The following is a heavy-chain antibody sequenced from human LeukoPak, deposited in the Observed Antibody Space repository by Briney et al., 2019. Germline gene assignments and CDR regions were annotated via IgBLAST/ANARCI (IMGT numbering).Heavy chain of an antibody. CDR2: TYYRSKWYN. V-gene: IGHV6-1*01. D-gene: IGHD3-10*01. J-gene: IGHJ4*02. CDR3: ARVSSRVFDY. Sequence: SQLLLLTCTISGDRGANNNVVWIWMGPSPLRGLEWLGRTYYRSKWYNDYAISVKSRITINPDTSMNQFSLQLNSVTPDDTAVYYCARVSSRVFDYWGQGTLVTVSS. CDR1: GDRGANNNVV.